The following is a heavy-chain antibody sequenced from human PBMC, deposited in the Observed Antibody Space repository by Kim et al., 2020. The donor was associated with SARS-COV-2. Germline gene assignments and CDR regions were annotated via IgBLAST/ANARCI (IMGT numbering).Heavy chain of an antibody. J-gene: IGHJ4*02. CDR3: ARESGSYSFWYFVY. CDR1: GFTFSSYA. V-gene: IGHV3-30-3*01. Sequence: GGSLRLSCAASGFTFSSYAMHWVRQAPGKGLEWVAVISYDGSNKYYADSVKGRFTISRDNSKNTLYLQMNSLRAEDTYVYYCARESGSYSFWYFVYWGQGTLVTVSS. CDR2: ISYDGSNK. D-gene: IGHD1-26*01.